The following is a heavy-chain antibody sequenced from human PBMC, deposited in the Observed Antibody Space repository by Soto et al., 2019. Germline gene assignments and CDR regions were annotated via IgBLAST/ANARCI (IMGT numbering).Heavy chain of an antibody. V-gene: IGHV5-51*01. Sequence: PGEPMKISCKGSGYSFTSYWIGWVRQKTGKGLEWMGIIYPGDSDTRYSPSFQGQVTISADKSISTAYLQWSSLKASDTAMYYCARHGVGDILTGQPDYWGQGTLVTVSS. J-gene: IGHJ4*02. CDR3: ARHGVGDILTGQPDY. CDR2: IYPGDSDT. D-gene: IGHD3-9*01. CDR1: GYSFTSYW.